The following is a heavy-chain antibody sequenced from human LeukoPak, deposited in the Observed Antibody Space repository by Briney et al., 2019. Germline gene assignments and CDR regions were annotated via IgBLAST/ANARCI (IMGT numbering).Heavy chain of an antibody. Sequence: TGGSLRLSCAASGFIFTNYFMSWVRQAPGKGLEWVASIKHDGSEKYYVDSVRGRFTISGDNTMNSLYLQMSSLRAEDTAVYYCVKSRRVGANQRGLFDYWGQGTLVTVSP. CDR1: GFIFTNYF. CDR2: IKHDGSEK. CDR3: VKSRRVGANQRGLFDY. D-gene: IGHD1-26*01. J-gene: IGHJ4*02. V-gene: IGHV3-7*01.